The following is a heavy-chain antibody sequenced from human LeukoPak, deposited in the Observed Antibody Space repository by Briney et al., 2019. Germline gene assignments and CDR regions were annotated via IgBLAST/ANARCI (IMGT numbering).Heavy chain of an antibody. V-gene: IGHV3-7*01. Sequence: PGGSLRLSCAASGFTFSSYWMSWVRQAPGKGLGWVANIKQDGSEKYYVDSVKGRFTISRDNAKNSLYLQMNSLRAEDTAVYYCARLLGTAYSSGWYKGGYFDYWGQGTLVTVSS. CDR1: GFTFSSYW. D-gene: IGHD6-19*01. J-gene: IGHJ4*02. CDR3: ARLLGTAYSSGWYKGGYFDY. CDR2: IKQDGSEK.